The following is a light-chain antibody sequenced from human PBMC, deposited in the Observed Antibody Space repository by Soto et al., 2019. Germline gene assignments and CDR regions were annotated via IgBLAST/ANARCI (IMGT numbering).Light chain of an antibody. J-gene: IGLJ3*02. V-gene: IGLV2-14*01. CDR3: SSYTTIGTWV. Sequence: QSVLTQPASVSGSPGQSITISCTGTSFDVGNRNYVSWYQQHPGKAHKLIIYEVNNRPSGISDRFSGSKSGNTASLTISGLQAEDEADYYCSSYTTIGTWVFGGGTKVTVL. CDR2: EVN. CDR1: SFDVGNRNY.